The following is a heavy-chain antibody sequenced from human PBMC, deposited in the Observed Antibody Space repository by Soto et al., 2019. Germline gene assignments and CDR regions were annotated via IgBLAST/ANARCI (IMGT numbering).Heavy chain of an antibody. J-gene: IGHJ4*02. CDR2: INPSGGST. CDR3: ARDLSTHYYDSSGYYGISLAY. CDR1: GYTFTSYY. V-gene: IGHV1-46*01. D-gene: IGHD3-22*01. Sequence: GASVKVSCKASGYTFTSYYMHWVRQAHGQGLEWMGIINPSGGSTSYAQKFQGRVTMTRDTSTSTVYMELSSLRSEDTAVYYCARDLSTHYYDSSGYYGISLAYWGQGTLVTVSS.